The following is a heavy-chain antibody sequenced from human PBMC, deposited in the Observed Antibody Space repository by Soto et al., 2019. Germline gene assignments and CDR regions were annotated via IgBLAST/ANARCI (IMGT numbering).Heavy chain of an antibody. CDR3: ARNLRGVVQDLGWFDP. J-gene: IGHJ5*02. D-gene: IGHD7-27*01. V-gene: IGHV1-18*04. CDR1: GYTFTSYG. CDR2: ISVYNGNT. Sequence: ASVKVSCKTSGYTFTSYGISWVRQAPGQGLEWMGWISVYNGNTNYGQKFQGRVTMSTDTSTSTAYMELRSLRSDDTAVYYCARNLRGVVQDLGWFDPWGQGTLVTVSS.